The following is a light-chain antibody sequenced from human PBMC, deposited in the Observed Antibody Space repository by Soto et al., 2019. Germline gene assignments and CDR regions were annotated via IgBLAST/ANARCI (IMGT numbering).Light chain of an antibody. V-gene: IGKV3-20*01. CDR3: QQYGNSPLT. J-gene: IGKJ4*01. CDR1: QSVRSDY. CDR2: GVS. Sequence: ELVLTQSPDTLSLSPGQRATLSCRASQSVRSDYFAWYQQKPGQAPRVIIFGVSTRATGVPDRFSGSGSGTDFTLTISRLEPEDFALYYCQQYGNSPLTFGGGTKV.